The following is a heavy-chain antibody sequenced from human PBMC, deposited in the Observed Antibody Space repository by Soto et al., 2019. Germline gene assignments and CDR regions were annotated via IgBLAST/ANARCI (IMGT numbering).Heavy chain of an antibody. Sequence: SETLSLTCTVSGGSISSNYWTWIRQPPGKGLEWIGYIYNSGSTNYNPSLKSRVTISEDTSKSQFSLKVNSMTAADTAVYYCARYRREAVAGYTLDNWGQGILVTVSS. CDR1: GGSISSNY. CDR3: ARYRREAVAGYTLDN. V-gene: IGHV4-59*01. D-gene: IGHD6-13*01. J-gene: IGHJ4*02. CDR2: IYNSGST.